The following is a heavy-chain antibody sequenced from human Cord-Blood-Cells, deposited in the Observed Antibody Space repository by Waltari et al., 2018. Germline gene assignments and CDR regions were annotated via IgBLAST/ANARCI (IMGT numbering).Heavy chain of an antibody. D-gene: IGHD4-17*01. CDR2: LNWNGGST. CDR1: GFTFDDYG. Sequence: EVQLLESGGGVVRPGGSLRLSFAASGFTFDDYGMSWVRQAPGRGRGWVAGLNWNGGSTGYADSVKGRLTISRDNAKNSLYLQMNSLRAEDTALYYCAREDDYGFDYWGQGTLVTVSS. V-gene: IGHV3-20*03. J-gene: IGHJ4*02. CDR3: AREDDYGFDY.